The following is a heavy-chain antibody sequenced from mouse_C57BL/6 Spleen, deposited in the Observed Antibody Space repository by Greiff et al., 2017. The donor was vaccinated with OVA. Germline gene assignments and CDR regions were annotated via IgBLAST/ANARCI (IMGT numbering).Heavy chain of an antibody. V-gene: IGHV1-54*01. CDR1: GYAFTNYL. Sequence: VQLQESGAELVRPGTSVKVSCKASGYAFTNYLIEWVKQRPGQGLEWIGVINPGSGGTNYNEKFKGKATLTADKSSSTAYMQLSSLTSEDSAVYFCARKGTGTWGQGTTLTVSS. CDR2: INPGSGGT. D-gene: IGHD4-1*01. CDR3: ARKGTGT. J-gene: IGHJ2*01.